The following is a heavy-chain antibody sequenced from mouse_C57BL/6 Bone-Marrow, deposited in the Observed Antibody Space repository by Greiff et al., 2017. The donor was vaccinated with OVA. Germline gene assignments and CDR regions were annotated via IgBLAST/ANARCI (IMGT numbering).Heavy chain of an antibody. CDR3: ASSYDGYYLLAY. CDR2: INSDGGST. Sequence: EVKVVESGGGLVQPGESLKLSCESNEYEFPSHDMSWVRKTPEKRLELVAAINSDGGSTYYPDTMERRFIISRDNTKKTLYLQMSSLRSEDTALYYCASSYDGYYLLAYWGQGTLVTVSA. V-gene: IGHV5-2*01. CDR1: EYEFPSHD. D-gene: IGHD2-3*01. J-gene: IGHJ3*01.